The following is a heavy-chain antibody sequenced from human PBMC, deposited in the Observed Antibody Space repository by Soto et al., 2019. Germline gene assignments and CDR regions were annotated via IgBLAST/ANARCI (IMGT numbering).Heavy chain of an antibody. CDR2: IWYDGSNK. V-gene: IGHV3-33*01. CDR1: GFIFNRYG. J-gene: IGHJ6*02. Sequence: QVQLVESGGGVVQPGRSLRLSCAASGFIFNRYGMHWVRQVPGKGLERVADIWYDGSNKNYADSVKGRFTISRDNSKNTLSLQMNSLRAEDTAVHYCARGPGRPPLRNYGMDVWGQGTTVTVSS. CDR3: ARGPGRPPLRNYGMDV.